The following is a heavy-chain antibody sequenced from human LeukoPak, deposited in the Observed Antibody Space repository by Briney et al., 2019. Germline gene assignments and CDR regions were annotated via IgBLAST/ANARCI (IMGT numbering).Heavy chain of an antibody. J-gene: IGHJ6*02. Sequence: SVKVSCKASGGTFSSYAISWVRQAPGQGLEWMGRIIPIFGIANYAQKFQGRVTITADKSTSTAYMELSSLRSEDTAVYYCAKGYCSSTSCYVDGMDVWGQGTTVTVSS. CDR2: IIPIFGIA. CDR1: GGTFSSYA. CDR3: AKGYCSSTSCYVDGMDV. V-gene: IGHV1-69*04. D-gene: IGHD2-2*01.